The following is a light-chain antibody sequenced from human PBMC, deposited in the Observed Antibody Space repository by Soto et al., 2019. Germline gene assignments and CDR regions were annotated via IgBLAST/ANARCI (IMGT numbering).Light chain of an antibody. CDR1: SSDVNDYKF. CDR3: CSSAGRSTYV. CDR2: DVS. Sequence: QSVLTQPRSVSGSPGQSVTVSCTGTSSDVNDYKFVSWYQQHPGKAPKLMIFDVSERPSGVPDRFSASKSGNTASLSISGLQAEDEAAYYCCSSAGRSTYVFGSGTKVTVL. J-gene: IGLJ1*01. V-gene: IGLV2-11*01.